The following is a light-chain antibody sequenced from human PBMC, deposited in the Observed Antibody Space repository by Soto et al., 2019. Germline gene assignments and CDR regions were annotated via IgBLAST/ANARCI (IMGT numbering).Light chain of an antibody. CDR3: QTWGHGIRV. V-gene: IGLV4-69*01. CDR2: LNSDGSH. J-gene: IGLJ2*01. CDR1: SGHSNYA. Sequence: QLVLTQSPSASASLGASVKLTCTLSSGHSNYAIAWHQQQPEKGPRYLMKLNSDGSHNKGDGIPDRFSGSSSGAERYLTISSLQSEDEADYYCQTWGHGIRVFGGGTKLTVL.